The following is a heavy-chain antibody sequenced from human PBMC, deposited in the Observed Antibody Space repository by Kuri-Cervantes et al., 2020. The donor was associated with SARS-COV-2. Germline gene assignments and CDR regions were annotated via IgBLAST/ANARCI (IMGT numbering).Heavy chain of an antibody. D-gene: IGHD3-10*01. CDR3: CRGRLNIMTIRGVMSHEYFPH. V-gene: IGHV1-2*02. J-gene: IGHJ1*01. Sequence: ASVKVSCKASGYTFTGYYMHWVRQAPGQGLEWMGWINPNSGGTNYAQKFQGRVTMTRGTSIDTAYLELSSLRSDDTAVYYCCRGRLNIMTIRGVMSHEYFPHWGQGTLVTVSS. CDR1: GYTFTGYY. CDR2: INPNSGGT.